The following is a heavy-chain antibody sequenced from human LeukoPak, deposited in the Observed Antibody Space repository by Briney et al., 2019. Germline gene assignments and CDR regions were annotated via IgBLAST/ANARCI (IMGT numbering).Heavy chain of an antibody. CDR1: GYRFNAYW. D-gene: IGHD5-18*01. Sequence: GESLKISCKGSGYRFNAYWIAWVRQMPGKGLEWMGIIYPDDSDTRYSPSFQGQVTISADKSISTAYLQWSSLKASDTAMYYCARRGYSYGADDYWGQGTLVTVSS. CDR3: ARRGYSYGADDY. J-gene: IGHJ4*02. V-gene: IGHV5-51*01. CDR2: IYPDDSDT.